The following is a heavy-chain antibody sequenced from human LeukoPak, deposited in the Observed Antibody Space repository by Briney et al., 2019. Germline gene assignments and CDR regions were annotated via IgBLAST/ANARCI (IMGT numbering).Heavy chain of an antibody. CDR3: ASPRQYSSSWNLDY. CDR2: INPNSGGT. V-gene: IGHV1-2*06. J-gene: IGHJ4*02. D-gene: IGHD6-13*01. Sequence: ASVKVSCKASGYTFTDYYMHWVRQVPGQGLEWMGRINPNSGGTDYAQKLQGRVTMTTDTSTSTAYMELRSLRSDDTAVYYCASPRQYSSSWNLDYWGQGTLVTVSS. CDR1: GYTFTDYY.